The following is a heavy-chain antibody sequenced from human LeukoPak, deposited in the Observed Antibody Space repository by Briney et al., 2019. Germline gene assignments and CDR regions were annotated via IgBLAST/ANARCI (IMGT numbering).Heavy chain of an antibody. Sequence: SQTLSLTCAISGDSVSSHIAAWHWIRQSPSRGLEWLGRTYYRSKWYNDYAVSVKSRITINPDTSKNQFSLQLNSVTPEDTAVYYCARVRIAAAGHYGMDVWGQGTTVTVSS. CDR3: ARVRIAAAGHYGMDV. V-gene: IGHV6-1*01. CDR1: GDSVSSHIAA. CDR2: TYYRSKWYN. J-gene: IGHJ6*02. D-gene: IGHD6-13*01.